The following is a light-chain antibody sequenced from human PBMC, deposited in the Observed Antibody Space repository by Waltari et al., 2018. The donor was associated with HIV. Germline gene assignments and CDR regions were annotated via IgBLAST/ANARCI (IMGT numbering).Light chain of an antibody. J-gene: IGLJ1*01. CDR1: ISNIGAHY. CDR2: DNN. CDR3: GTWDTSLGASFV. V-gene: IGLV1-51*01. Sequence: QSVLTQPPSVSAAPGQKVTISCSGSISNIGAHYVSWYQQLPGAAPTLLISDNNKRASGLPDRFSGSKSGTSATLGITGLQTGDEADYYCGTWDTSLGASFVFGTGTKVSVL.